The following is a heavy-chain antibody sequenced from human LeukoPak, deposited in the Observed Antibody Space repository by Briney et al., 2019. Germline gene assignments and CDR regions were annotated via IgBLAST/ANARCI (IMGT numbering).Heavy chain of an antibody. CDR1: GFTFSSYG. V-gene: IGHV3-30*03. CDR3: ASQAYYHDSSGYLR. Sequence: GGSLRLSCAASGFTFSSYGMHWVRQAPGKGLEWVAVISYDGSNKYYADSVKGRFTISRDNSKNTLYLQMNSLRAEDTAVYYCASQAYYHDSSGYLRWGQGPLVTVSS. CDR2: ISYDGSNK. J-gene: IGHJ4*02. D-gene: IGHD3-22*01.